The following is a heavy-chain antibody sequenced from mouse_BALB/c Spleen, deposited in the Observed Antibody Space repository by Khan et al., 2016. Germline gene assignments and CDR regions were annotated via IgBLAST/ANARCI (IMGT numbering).Heavy chain of an antibody. D-gene: IGHD2-13*01. J-gene: IGHJ3*01. CDR3: ALSGDILPWVAY. CDR1: GFNIKDYY. V-gene: IGHV14-4*02. CDR2: IDPENADT. Sequence: VQLKESGAELVRSGASVNLSCTASGFNIKDYYIYWVKQRPEQGLEWIGWIDPENADTEYAPKFQGKATMTVDTSSNTAYLQLNTLTSEDTAVYYCALSGDILPWVAYWRQTTLVTSSA.